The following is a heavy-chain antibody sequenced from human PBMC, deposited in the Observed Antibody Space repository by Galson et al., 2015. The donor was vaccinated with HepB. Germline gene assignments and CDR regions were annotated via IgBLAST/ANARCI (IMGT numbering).Heavy chain of an antibody. CDR3: ARDPGSSWLQTYYFDY. CDR1: GFTFSSYW. V-gene: IGHV3-74*01. CDR2: INSDGSST. D-gene: IGHD5-24*01. Sequence: SLRLSCAASGFTFSSYWMHWVRQAPGKGLVWVPRINSDGSSTSYADSVKGRFTISRDNAKNTLYLQMNSLRAEDTAVYYCARDPGSSWLQTYYFDYWGQGTLVTVSS. J-gene: IGHJ4*02.